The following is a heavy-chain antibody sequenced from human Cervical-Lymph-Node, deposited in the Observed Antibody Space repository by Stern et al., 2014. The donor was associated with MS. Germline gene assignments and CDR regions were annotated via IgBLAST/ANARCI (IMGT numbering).Heavy chain of an antibody. CDR3: VKDISWGGLRHFEY. Sequence: EVHLVESGGGLVQPGRSLRLSCAASGFTFDDYAMHWVRQAPGKGLEWVSGISWNSGTIGYADSVKGRFAISRDNAKNSLYLQMNSLRTEDTALYYCVKDISWGGLRHFEYWGQGTLVTVSS. J-gene: IGHJ4*02. CDR2: ISWNSGTI. V-gene: IGHV3-9*01. CDR1: GFTFDDYA. D-gene: IGHD4-17*01.